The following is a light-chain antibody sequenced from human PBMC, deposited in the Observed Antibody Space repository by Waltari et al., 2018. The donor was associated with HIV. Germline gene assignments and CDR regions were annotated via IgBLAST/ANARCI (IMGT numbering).Light chain of an antibody. CDR3: QTWGSGIQV. J-gene: IGLJ2*01. V-gene: IGLV4-69*02. CDR1: SGHSSYT. CDR2: IHTDGRH. Sequence: LTQSLSPSASVGASVTLTRTLHSGHSSYTRASPPQQPQKGPRYLMKIHTDGRHTKGDGIPDRFSGSSSGAERSLTISSLQSEDEADYYCQTWGSGIQVFGGGTKLTVL.